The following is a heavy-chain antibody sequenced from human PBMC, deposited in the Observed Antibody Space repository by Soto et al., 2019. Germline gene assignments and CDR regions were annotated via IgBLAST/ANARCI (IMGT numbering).Heavy chain of an antibody. Sequence: EVQLVESGGGLVQPGGSLRLSCAASGFMFSTYWMSWVRQAPGKGLEWVANIKQDGREKHYVDSVKGRFTISRDNAKKSLYLQMDSLSPEDTAVYFCVREKLPNMWSANYLHEWGQGTPVTVSS. CDR2: IKQDGREK. V-gene: IGHV3-7*01. CDR3: VREKLPNMWSANYLHE. J-gene: IGHJ4*02. CDR1: GFMFSTYW. D-gene: IGHD3-3*01.